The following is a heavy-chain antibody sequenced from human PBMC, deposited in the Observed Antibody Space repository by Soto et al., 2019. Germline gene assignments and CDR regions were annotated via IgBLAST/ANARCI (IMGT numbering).Heavy chain of an antibody. D-gene: IGHD3-3*01. Sequence: ESLKISCQGSGYSFNTYWISWVRQVPGKGLEWMGRIDPGTSYSNYSPSFEGHVTISVDKSKSTAFLQWSSLKASDTAMYYCARHPTLHESRVWSGFDPSRHGTLATVS. CDR2: IDPGTSYS. V-gene: IGHV5-10-1*01. CDR1: GYSFNTYW. J-gene: IGHJ5*02. CDR3: ARHPTLHESRVWSGFDP.